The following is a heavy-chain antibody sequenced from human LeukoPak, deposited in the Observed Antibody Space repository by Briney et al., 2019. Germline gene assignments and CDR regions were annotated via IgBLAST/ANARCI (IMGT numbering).Heavy chain of an antibody. CDR3: ARVARARYYYYMDV. J-gene: IGHJ6*03. V-gene: IGHV4-30-4*08. CDR2: IYYSGST. CDR1: GGSISSGDYY. Sequence: SETLSLTCTVSGGSISSGDYYWSWIRQPPGKGLEWIGYIYYSGSTNYNPSLKSRVTISVDTSKNQSSLKLSSVTAADTAVYYCARVARARYYYYMDVWGKGTTVTVSS.